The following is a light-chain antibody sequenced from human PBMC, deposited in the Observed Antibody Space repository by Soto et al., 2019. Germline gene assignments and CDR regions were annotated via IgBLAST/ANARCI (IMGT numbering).Light chain of an antibody. CDR2: EVS. V-gene: IGLV2-8*01. CDR1: SSDVGGYTY. Sequence: QSVLTQPPSASGSPGQSVTISCTGTSSDVGGYTYVSWYQQHPGKAPKLTIYEVSKRPSGVPDRFSGSKSGNTASLTVSGLQAEDEADYYCSSYAGITPYVFGDGTKVTVL. CDR3: SSYAGITPYV. J-gene: IGLJ1*01.